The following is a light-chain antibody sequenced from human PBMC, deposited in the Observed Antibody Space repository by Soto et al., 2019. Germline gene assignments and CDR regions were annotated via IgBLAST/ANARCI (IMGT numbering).Light chain of an antibody. CDR3: CSYTSSHTRV. CDR1: SSDVGGYNY. V-gene: IGLV2-11*01. CDR2: DVT. Sequence: QSVLTQPRSVSGSPGQSVSISCTGTSSDVGGYNYVSWYQHHPGKAPKLMIYDVTKRPSGVPDRFSGSKSGNTASLTISGLQAEDEADYYCCSYTSSHTRVFGTGTKVTVL. J-gene: IGLJ1*01.